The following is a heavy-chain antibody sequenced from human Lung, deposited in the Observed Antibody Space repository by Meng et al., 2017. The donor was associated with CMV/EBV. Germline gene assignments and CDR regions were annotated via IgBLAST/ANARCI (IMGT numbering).Heavy chain of an antibody. CDR3: ARERAYYYDTKHTLDY. V-gene: IGHV3-11*01. D-gene: IGHD3-22*01. CDR1: GFTFSDYY. Sequence: GESXKISCAASGFTFSDYYMSWIRQAPGKGLEWVSYISSSGTTIYYANSVKGRFTISMDNAKNTLYLQMNSLRDEDTAVYYSARERAYYYDTKHTLDYWGQGTXVTVSS. J-gene: IGHJ4*02. CDR2: ISSSGTTI.